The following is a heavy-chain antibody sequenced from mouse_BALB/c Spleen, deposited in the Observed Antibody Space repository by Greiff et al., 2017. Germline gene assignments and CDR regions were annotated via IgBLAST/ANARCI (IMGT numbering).Heavy chain of an antibody. CDR3: ARDPSMITPWFAY. CDR1: GFSLTSYG. V-gene: IGHV2-9*02. Sequence: VQLVESGPGLVAPSQSLSITCTVSGFSLTSYGVHWVRQPPGKGLEWLGVIWAGGSTNYNSALMSRLSISKDNSKSQVFLKMNSLQTDDTAMYYCARDPSMITPWFAYWGQGTLVTVSA. D-gene: IGHD2-4*01. CDR2: IWAGGST. J-gene: IGHJ3*01.